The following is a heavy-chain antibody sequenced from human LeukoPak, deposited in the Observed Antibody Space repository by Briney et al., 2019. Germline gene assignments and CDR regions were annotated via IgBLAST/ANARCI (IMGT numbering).Heavy chain of an antibody. V-gene: IGHV3-15*01. CDR3: SAGVGVTGADY. CDR2: IKRKVHGEIS. CDR1: GFTFSNAW. Sequence: GGSLRLSCAASGFTFSNAWMSWGRQAPGKGLEWVGRIKRKVHGEISDYAAPVKRRFTIPRDDSQNTLYLQMNSLKIEDTAVYYCSAGVGVTGADYWGQGTLVIVSS. D-gene: IGHD1-26*01. J-gene: IGHJ4*02.